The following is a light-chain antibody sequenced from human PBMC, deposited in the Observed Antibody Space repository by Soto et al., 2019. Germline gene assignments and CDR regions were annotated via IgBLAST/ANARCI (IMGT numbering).Light chain of an antibody. CDR2: EVS. CDR1: SSDIGAYGF. V-gene: IGLV2-14*01. CDR3: SSFTGSSALDV. Sequence: QSALTQPASVSGSPGQSITISCTGTSSDIGAYGFVSWYQHHPGKAPKLLIYEVSYRPSGVSSRFSGSKSGNSASLTISGLQGEDEADYYCSSFTGSSALDVFGPGTKVTVL. J-gene: IGLJ1*01.